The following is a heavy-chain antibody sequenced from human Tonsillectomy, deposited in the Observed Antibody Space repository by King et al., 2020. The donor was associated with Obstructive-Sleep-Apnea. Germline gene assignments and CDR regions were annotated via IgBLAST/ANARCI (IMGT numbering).Heavy chain of an antibody. D-gene: IGHD3-3*01. CDR3: ASVRYYDFRSGYRFDY. V-gene: IGHV3-74*01. Sequence: VQLVESGGGLVQPGGSLRLSCAASGFTFSNYWMHWVRQAPGKGLVWVSRINSDGSSTSYADSVKGRFTISRDNSKNTLYLQMNSLRAEDTAVYYCASVRYYDFRSGYRFDYWGQGTLVTVSS. CDR1: GFTFSNYW. CDR2: INSDGSST. J-gene: IGHJ4*02.